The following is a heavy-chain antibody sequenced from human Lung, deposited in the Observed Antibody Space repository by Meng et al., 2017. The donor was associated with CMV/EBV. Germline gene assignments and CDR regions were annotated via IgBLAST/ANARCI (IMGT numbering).Heavy chain of an antibody. D-gene: IGHD5-18*01. Sequence: ESLKISCAASGFSVSSNYMSWVRQAPGKGLEWVSMIYGAGTTKYADSVNGRFTFSRDTSKNTLYLKMNSLRVEDTAVYYCARVGRVTMYFFDYWGQGTLVTVSS. CDR1: GFSVSSNY. CDR2: IYGAGTT. CDR3: ARVGRVTMYFFDY. V-gene: IGHV3-66*02. J-gene: IGHJ4*02.